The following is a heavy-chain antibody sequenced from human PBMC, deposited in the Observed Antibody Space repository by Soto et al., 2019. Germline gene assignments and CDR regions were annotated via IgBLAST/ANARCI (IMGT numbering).Heavy chain of an antibody. V-gene: IGHV1-58*01. CDR1: GFTFTSSA. J-gene: IGHJ6*02. CDR2: IVVGSGNT. D-gene: IGHD2-2*01. Sequence: GASVKVSCKASGFTFTSSAVQWVRQARGQRLEWIGWIVVGSGNTNYAQKFPERVTITRDMSTSTAYMELSSLRSEDTAVYYCAADIRDYAPLALVIKNTDKHYGMDVWGQGTTVTVSS. CDR3: AADIRDYAPLALVIKNTDKHYGMDV.